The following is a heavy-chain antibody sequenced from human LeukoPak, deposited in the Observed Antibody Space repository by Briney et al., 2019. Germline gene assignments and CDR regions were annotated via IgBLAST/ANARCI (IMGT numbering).Heavy chain of an antibody. D-gene: IGHD4-17*01. CDR1: GGSFSGYY. J-gene: IGHJ4*02. Sequence: SETLSLTCAVYGGSFSGYYWSWIRQPPGKGLEWIGEINHSGSTNYNPSLKSRVTISVDTSKNQFSLKLSSVTAADTAVYYCARVKSRTTVPTDYWGQGTLVTVSS. CDR3: ARVKSRTTVPTDY. CDR2: INHSGST. V-gene: IGHV4-34*01.